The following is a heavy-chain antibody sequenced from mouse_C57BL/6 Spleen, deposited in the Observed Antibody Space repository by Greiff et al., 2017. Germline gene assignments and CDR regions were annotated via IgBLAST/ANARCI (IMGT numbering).Heavy chain of an antibody. Sequence: QVQLQQSGPGLVQPSQSLSITCTVSGFSLTSYGVHWVRQSPGKGLEWLGVIWRGGSTDYNAAFMSRLSITKDNSKSQVFFKMNSLQADDTAIYYCARYYYGRSFRYCDVWGTGTTVTVSS. D-gene: IGHD1-1*01. CDR2: IWRGGST. CDR3: ARYYYGRSFRYCDV. J-gene: IGHJ1*03. V-gene: IGHV2-5*01. CDR1: GFSLTSYG.